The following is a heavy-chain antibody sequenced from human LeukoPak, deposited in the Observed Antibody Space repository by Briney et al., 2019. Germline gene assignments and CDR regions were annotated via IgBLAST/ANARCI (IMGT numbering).Heavy chain of an antibody. CDR1: GYTFTSNY. V-gene: IGHV1-46*01. J-gene: IGHJ1*01. CDR2: IYPRDGST. Sequence: ASVKVSCKASGYTFTSNYIHWVRQAPGQGLEWMGMIYPRDGSTSYAQKFQGRVTVTRDTSTSTVYMELSSLRSEDTAVYYCARDGPNGDYLFQHWGQGTLVTVSS. D-gene: IGHD4-17*01. CDR3: ARDGPNGDYLFQH.